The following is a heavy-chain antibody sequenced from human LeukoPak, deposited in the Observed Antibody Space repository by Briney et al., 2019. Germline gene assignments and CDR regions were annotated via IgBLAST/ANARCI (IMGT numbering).Heavy chain of an antibody. D-gene: IGHD2-2*01. CDR2: IYGDGSFT. J-gene: IGHJ4*02. Sequence: PGGSLRLSCAASGFTFSSYAMSWVRQAPGKGLVWVALIYGDGSFTRYADSVKGRFTISRDNAKNTVYLQMNSLRVEDTAVYYCVSFYETYWGRGTLVTVSS. V-gene: IGHV3-74*01. CDR1: GFTFSSYA. CDR3: VSFYETY.